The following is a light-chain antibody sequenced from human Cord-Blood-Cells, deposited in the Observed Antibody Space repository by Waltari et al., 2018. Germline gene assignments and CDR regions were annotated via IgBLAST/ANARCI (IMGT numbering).Light chain of an antibody. Sequence: QSALTQPASVSGSPGQSITISCTGTSSEVGSYNLVSWYQQHPGKAPKLMIYEGSKRPSGVSNGFSGSKSGNTASLTISGLQAEDEADYYCCSYAGSSTFYVFGTGTKVTVL. J-gene: IGLJ1*01. CDR1: SSEVGSYNL. V-gene: IGLV2-23*01. CDR3: CSYAGSSTFYV. CDR2: EGS.